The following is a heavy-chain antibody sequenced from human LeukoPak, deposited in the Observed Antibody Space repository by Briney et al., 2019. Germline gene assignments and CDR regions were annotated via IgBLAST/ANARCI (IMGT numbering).Heavy chain of an antibody. V-gene: IGHV4-59*08. J-gene: IGHJ5*02. CDR3: ARHGKGSSWYEAWFDP. CDR1: GGSISSYY. CDR2: IYYSGST. D-gene: IGHD6-13*01. Sequence: PSETLSLTCTVSGGSISSYYWSWIRQPPGKGLEWIGYIYYSGSTNYNPSLKSRVTISVDTSKDQFSLKLSSVTAADTAVYYCARHGKGSSWYEAWFDPWGQGTLVTVSS.